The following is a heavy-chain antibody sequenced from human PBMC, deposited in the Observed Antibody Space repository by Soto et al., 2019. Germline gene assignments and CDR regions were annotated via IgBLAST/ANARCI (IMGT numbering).Heavy chain of an antibody. D-gene: IGHD3-16*01. Sequence: EVQLVESGGGLVQPGGSLRLSCAASGFTLSAYSMKWVRQAPGKGLEWMSFINSGSDTIYYGDSVKGRFTISRDNAKNALYLQLTSRRDDDTAVYYCARPHLDRPTYYGLGVWGQGTTVTVSS. CDR2: INSGSDTI. J-gene: IGHJ6*02. V-gene: IGHV3-48*02. CDR1: GFTLSAYS. CDR3: ARPHLDRPTYYGLGV.